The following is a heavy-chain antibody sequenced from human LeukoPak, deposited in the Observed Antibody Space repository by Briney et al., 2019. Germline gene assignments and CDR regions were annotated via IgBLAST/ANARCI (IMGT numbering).Heavy chain of an antibody. V-gene: IGHV4-39*01. CDR3: ARHQRGYSYGYCIDY. J-gene: IGHJ4*02. CDR2: IYYSGST. Sequence: KPSETLSLTCTVSGGSISSSSYYWGWIRQPPGEGLEWIGSIYYSGSTYYSPSLKSRVTISVDTSKHQFSLKLSSVTAADTAVYYCARHQRGYSYGYCIDYWGQGTLVTVSS. D-gene: IGHD5-18*01. CDR1: GGSISSSSYY.